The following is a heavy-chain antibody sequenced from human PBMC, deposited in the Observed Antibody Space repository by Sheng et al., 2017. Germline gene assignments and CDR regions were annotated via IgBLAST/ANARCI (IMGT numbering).Heavy chain of an antibody. D-gene: IGHD2-2*02. Sequence: QVQLQESGPGLVKPSETLSLTCTVSGGSISSYYWSWIRQPPGKGLEWIGYIYYSGSTNYNPSLKSRVTISVDTSKNQFSLKLSSVTAADTAVYYCAREGGPSGLLYRASVYAFDIWGQGTMVTVSS. J-gene: IGHJ3*02. CDR3: AREGGPSGLLYRASVYAFDI. V-gene: IGHV4-59*01. CDR2: IYYSGST. CDR1: GGSISSYY.